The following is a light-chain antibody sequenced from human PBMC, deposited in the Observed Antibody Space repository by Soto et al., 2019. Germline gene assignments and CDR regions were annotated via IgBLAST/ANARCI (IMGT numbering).Light chain of an antibody. CDR1: SIDVGGYNY. V-gene: IGLV2-11*01. CDR2: DVS. Sequence: QSVLTQPRSVSGSPGQSVTISCTGTSIDVGGYNYVSWYQQHPGKAPKVIIYDVSKRPSGVPDRFSGSKSGNTASLTISGLQAEDEADYYCCSYAGSSKVFGNGTKVTVL. CDR3: CSYAGSSKV. J-gene: IGLJ1*01.